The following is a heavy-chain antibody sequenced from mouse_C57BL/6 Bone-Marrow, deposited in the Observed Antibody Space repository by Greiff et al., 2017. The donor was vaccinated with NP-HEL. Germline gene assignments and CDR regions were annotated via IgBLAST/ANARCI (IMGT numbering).Heavy chain of an antibody. CDR2: ISSGGSYT. V-gene: IGHV5-6*01. D-gene: IGHD6-1*01. CDR1: VFTFSSYG. J-gene: IGHJ3*01. CDR3: ARHSLSWFAY. Sequence: EVQRVESGGDLVKPGGSLKLSCAASVFTFSSYGMSWVRQTPDKRLEWVATISSGGSYTYYPDSVKGRFTISRDNAKNTLYLQMSSLKSEDTAMYYCARHSLSWFAYWGQGTLVTVSA.